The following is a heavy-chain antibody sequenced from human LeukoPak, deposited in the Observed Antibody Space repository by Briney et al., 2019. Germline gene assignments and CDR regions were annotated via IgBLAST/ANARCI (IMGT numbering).Heavy chain of an antibody. CDR3: AKPSHPYYDFWSGSHYFDY. J-gene: IGHJ4*02. V-gene: IGHV3-30*04. D-gene: IGHD3-3*01. CDR1: GFTFSSYV. Sequence: GGSLRLSCAASGFTFSSYVMHWVRQAPGKGLEWVAIISYDGSNEYYADSVKGRFTISRDNSKNTLYLQMNSLRAADTAVYYCAKPSHPYYDFWSGSHYFDYWGQGTLVTVSS. CDR2: ISYDGSNE.